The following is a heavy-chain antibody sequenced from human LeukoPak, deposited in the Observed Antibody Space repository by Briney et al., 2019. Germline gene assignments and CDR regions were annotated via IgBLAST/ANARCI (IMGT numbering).Heavy chain of an antibody. J-gene: IGHJ4*02. CDR3: AGRWEYPRY. CDR1: GFTFSTYW. CDR2: INTDGNST. V-gene: IGHV3-74*01. Sequence: PGGSLRLSCAASGFTFSTYWMHWVRQVPGKGLVWVSRINTDGNSTTYADSVKGRFTVSRDNSKNTLYLQMNSLRAEDTAVYYCAGRWEYPRYWGQGTLVTVSS. D-gene: IGHD1-26*01.